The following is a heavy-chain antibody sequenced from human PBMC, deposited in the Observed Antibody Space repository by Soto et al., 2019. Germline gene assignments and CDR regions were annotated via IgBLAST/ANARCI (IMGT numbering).Heavy chain of an antibody. V-gene: IGHV1-8*02. CDR2: MNPGSGDT. CDR3: ARMERFASLNWFDP. CDR1: GYTFTNND. D-gene: IGHD3-16*02. J-gene: IGHJ5*02. Sequence: ASVKVSCKASGYTFTNNDVSWVRQATGQGLEWMGWMNPGSGDTGYAQKFQGRVTMTRDISIATAYMELNSLTSEDTAIYYCARMERFASLNWFDPWGQGTLVTVSS.